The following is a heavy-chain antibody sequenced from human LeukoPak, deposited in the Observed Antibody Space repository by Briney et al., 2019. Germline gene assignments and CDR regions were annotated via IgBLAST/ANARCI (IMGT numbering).Heavy chain of an antibody. V-gene: IGHV1-8*01. CDR1: GYTFTSYD. J-gene: IGHJ3*02. Sequence: ASVKVSCKASGYTFTSYDINWVRQATGQGLEWMGWMNPNSGNTGYAQKFQGRVTMTRNTSISTAYMELSSLRSEDTAVYYCATMVRGATSYAFGIWGQGTMVTVSS. CDR3: ATMVRGATSYAFGI. CDR2: MNPNSGNT. D-gene: IGHD3-10*01.